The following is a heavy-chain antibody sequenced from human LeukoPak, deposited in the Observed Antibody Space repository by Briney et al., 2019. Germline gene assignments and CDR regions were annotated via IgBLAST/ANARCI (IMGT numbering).Heavy chain of an antibody. D-gene: IGHD5-24*01. CDR3: ARGVDKMATAFDY. J-gene: IGHJ4*02. CDR1: GFTFSSYW. CDR2: IKQDGSEK. V-gene: IGHV3-7*01. Sequence: GGSLRLSCAASGFTFSSYWMSWVRQAPGNGLEWVANIKQDGSEKYYVDSVKGRLTISGDNAKNSMYMQMNSLRAEDTAVYYCARGVDKMATAFDYWGQGTLVTVSS.